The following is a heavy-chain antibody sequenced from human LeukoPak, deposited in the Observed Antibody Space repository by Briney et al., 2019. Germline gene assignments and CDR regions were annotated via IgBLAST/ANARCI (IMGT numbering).Heavy chain of an antibody. D-gene: IGHD6-13*01. J-gene: IGHJ6*03. CDR2: MNPNSGNT. V-gene: IGHV1-8*03. Sequence: GASVKVSCKASGYTFTSYDINWVRQATGQGLEWMGWMNPNSGNTGYAQKFQGRVTITRNTSVSTAYMELSSLRSEDTAVYYCARGKALGSSWYPRVYYYYYMDVWGKGTTVTVSS. CDR1: GYTFTSYD. CDR3: ARGKALGSSWYPRVYYYYYMDV.